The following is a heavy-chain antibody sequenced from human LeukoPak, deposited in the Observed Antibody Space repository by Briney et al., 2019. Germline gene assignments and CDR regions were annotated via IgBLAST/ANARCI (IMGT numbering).Heavy chain of an antibody. CDR2: IYYSGST. J-gene: IGHJ6*02. CDR1: GGSFSGYY. V-gene: IGHV4-59*01. CDR3: ARRLYGMDV. Sequence: PSETLSLTCAVYGGSFSGYYWSWIRQPPGKGLEWIGYIYYSGSTNHNPSLKSRVTISVDTSKNQFSLKLSSVTAADTAVYYCARRLYGMDVWGQGTTVTVSS. D-gene: IGHD2-21*02.